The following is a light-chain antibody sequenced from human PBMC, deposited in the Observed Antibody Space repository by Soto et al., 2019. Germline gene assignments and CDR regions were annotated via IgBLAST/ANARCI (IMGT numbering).Light chain of an antibody. V-gene: IGLV2-8*01. CDR2: EVS. CDR3: SSYAGSNNVV. J-gene: IGLJ2*01. CDR1: SSDVGGYNY. Sequence: QSALTQPPSASGSPGQSVTVSCTGTSSDVGGYNYVSWYQQHPGKAPKLMIYEVSKRPSGVHDRFSGSKSGNTASLTVSGLQAEDEADYYCSSYAGSNNVVFGGGTKLTVL.